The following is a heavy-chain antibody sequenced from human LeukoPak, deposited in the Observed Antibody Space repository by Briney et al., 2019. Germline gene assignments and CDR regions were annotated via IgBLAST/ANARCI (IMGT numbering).Heavy chain of an antibody. CDR1: GGTFSSYA. CDR2: IIPILGIA. V-gene: IGHV1-69*04. CDR3: ARLGYCSSTSCYGYYYYGMDV. D-gene: IGHD2-2*01. Sequence: GASVKVSCKASGGTFSSYAISWVRQAPGQGLEWMGRIIPILGIANYAQKFQGRVTITADKSTSTAYIELSSLRSEDTAVYYCARLGYCSSTSCYGYYYYGMDVWGQGTTVTVSS. J-gene: IGHJ6*02.